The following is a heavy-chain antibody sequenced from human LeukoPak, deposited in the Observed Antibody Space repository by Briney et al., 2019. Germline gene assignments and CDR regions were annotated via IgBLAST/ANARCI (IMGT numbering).Heavy chain of an antibody. D-gene: IGHD6-6*01. J-gene: IGHJ4*02. V-gene: IGHV4-31*03. Sequence: PTETLSLTCTVSGGSISSGGYYWSCIRQHPGKGLEWIGYIYYSGSTYYNPSLKSRVTISVDTSKNQFSLKLSSVTAADTAVYYCAGTSIAYEFFDYWGQGTLVTVSS. CDR2: IYYSGST. CDR1: GGSISSGGYY. CDR3: AGTSIAYEFFDY.